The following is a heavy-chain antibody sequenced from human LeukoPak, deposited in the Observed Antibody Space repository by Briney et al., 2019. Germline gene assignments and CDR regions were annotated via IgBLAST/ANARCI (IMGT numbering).Heavy chain of an antibody. J-gene: IGHJ4*02. D-gene: IGHD1-26*01. CDR1: GYTFTGYY. V-gene: IGHV1-2*02. Sequence: ASVKVSCKASGYTFTGYYMHWLRQAPGRGLEWMGWINLNNGGTRYAQNLQGRVTLTRDTSISTAYMELSRLGSDDTAMYYCAKDSMLGSPEYYLDYWGQGTLVMVSS. CDR2: INLNNGGT. CDR3: AKDSMLGSPEYYLDY.